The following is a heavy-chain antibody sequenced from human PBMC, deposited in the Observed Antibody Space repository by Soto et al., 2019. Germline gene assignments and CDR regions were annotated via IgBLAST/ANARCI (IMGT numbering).Heavy chain of an antibody. CDR2: IRSKANSYAT. D-gene: IGHD4-17*01. V-gene: IGHV3-73*01. CDR3: TRHSTVTTSSKKYYYYYYMDV. J-gene: IGHJ6*03. Sequence: GGSLRLSCAASGFTFSGSAMHWVRQASGKGLEWVGRIRSKANSYATAYAASVKGRFTISRDDSKNTAYLQMNSLKTEDTAVYYCTRHSTVTTSSKKYYYYYYMDVWGKGTTVTVSS. CDR1: GFTFSGSA.